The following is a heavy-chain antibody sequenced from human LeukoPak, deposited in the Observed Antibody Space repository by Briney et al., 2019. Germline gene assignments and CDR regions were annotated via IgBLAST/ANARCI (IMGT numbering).Heavy chain of an antibody. D-gene: IGHD4-11*01. CDR1: GFTFSNFW. V-gene: IGHV3-7*01. Sequence: GGSLRLSCAASGFTFSNFWMNWVRQTPRKGLEWLANIKPDGTDKVYVDSVKGRFTISRDNAKNSVYLQLNSLRVEDTGVYYCSGRSDSHSIYWGQGTPVTVSS. J-gene: IGHJ4*02. CDR2: IKPDGTDK. CDR3: SGRSDSHSIY.